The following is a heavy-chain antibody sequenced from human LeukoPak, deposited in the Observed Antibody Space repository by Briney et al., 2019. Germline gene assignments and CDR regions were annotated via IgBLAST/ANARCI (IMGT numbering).Heavy chain of an antibody. CDR1: GFTFDDYA. J-gene: IGHJ3*02. CDR3: AKDVNSYGSDAFDI. D-gene: IGHD5-18*01. CDR2: ISWNSGSI. V-gene: IGHV3-9*01. Sequence: PGRSLRLSCAASGFTFDDYAMHWVRQAPGKGLEWVSGISWNSGSIGYADSVKGRFTISRDNAKNSLYLQMNSLRAEDTALYYCAKDVNSYGSDAFDIWGQGTMVTVSS.